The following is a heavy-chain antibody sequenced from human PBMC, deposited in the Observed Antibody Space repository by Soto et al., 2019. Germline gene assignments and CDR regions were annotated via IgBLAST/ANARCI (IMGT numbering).Heavy chain of an antibody. D-gene: IGHD3-16*01. CDR1: NVSINGYY. V-gene: IGHV4-4*07. CDR2: IYSSGNT. Sequence: QVQLQESGPGLVKPSETLSLLCTVSNVSINGYYWSWVRQAAGKGLEWIGRIYSSGNTNYSPSLTGRVPMSVDTLQNHFSLKVTSVTAADTAIYYCVRGDVFEIWGRGTMVTVSS. J-gene: IGHJ3*02. CDR3: VRGDVFEI.